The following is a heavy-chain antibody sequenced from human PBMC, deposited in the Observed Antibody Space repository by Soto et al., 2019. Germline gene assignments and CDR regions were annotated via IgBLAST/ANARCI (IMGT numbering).Heavy chain of an antibody. D-gene: IGHD2-2*01. CDR3: EKHEGYCSTTTCYNFDY. Sequence: GESLKISCKGSGFTFTSYWIAWVRQMPGKGLEWMGIIYPGDSDSSYSPSFQGQVTISADKSINTAYLHWRSLKASDTAIYYCEKHEGYCSTTTCYNFDYWGQATLVTVS. CDR2: IYPGDSDS. CDR1: GFTFTSYW. J-gene: IGHJ4*02. V-gene: IGHV5-51*01.